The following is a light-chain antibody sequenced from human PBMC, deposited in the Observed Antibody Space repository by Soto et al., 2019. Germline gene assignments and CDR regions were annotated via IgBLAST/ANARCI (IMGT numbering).Light chain of an antibody. CDR3: QQYTRWPLT. CDR2: GAS. V-gene: IGKV3-15*01. J-gene: IGKJ4*01. Sequence: PQSPGTLSLSPGQSSPLSCRASQSVSSNLAWYQQKPGQAPSLLIYGASTRATGTPARFSGSGSGTEFTLTISSLQSEDFAVYYCQQYTRWPLTFGGGTKVDIK. CDR1: QSVSSN.